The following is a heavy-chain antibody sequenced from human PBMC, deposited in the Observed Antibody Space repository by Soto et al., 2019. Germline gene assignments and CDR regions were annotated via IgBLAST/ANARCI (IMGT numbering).Heavy chain of an antibody. CDR3: ARRARPDFYYMDG. D-gene: IGHD6-6*01. V-gene: IGHV3-64*01. J-gene: IGHJ6*03. Sequence: EVQLAESGGGLAQPGGSLRLSCAASGFTLSGYAMDWVRQAPGKGLEYVSGISSNGVGTYYANSVQGRFTISRDNSKNTVYLQMGSLRPEVMAVYYCARRARPDFYYMDGWGKGTTVTVSS. CDR2: ISSNGVGT. CDR1: GFTLSGYA.